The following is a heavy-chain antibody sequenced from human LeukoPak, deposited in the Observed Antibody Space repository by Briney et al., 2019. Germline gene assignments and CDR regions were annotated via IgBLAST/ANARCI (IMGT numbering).Heavy chain of an antibody. Sequence: GGSLQISCTASGSSFASSWIAWVRQVPGKGLEWMGITFPDDSNTGYNPSFQGQVTMSADKSVSTAYLQWSSLKASDTAIYYCARQTRRTAMEDRRIDYWGQGTLVIVSS. CDR2: TFPDDSNT. CDR1: GSSFASSW. V-gene: IGHV5-51*01. D-gene: IGHD1-1*01. CDR3: ARQTRRTAMEDRRIDY. J-gene: IGHJ4*02.